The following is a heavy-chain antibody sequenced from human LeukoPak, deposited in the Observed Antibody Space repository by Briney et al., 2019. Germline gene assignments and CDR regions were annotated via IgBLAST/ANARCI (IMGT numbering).Heavy chain of an antibody. Sequence: GESLKISCKGSGYSFTSYWIGWVRQMPGKGLEWMGIIYPGDSDTRYSPSFQGQVTISADKSISTAYLQWSSLKASDTAIHYCARQGAAGKYYYYYTDVWGKGTTVTVSS. CDR1: GYSFTSYW. CDR2: IYPGDSDT. CDR3: ARQGAAGKYYYYYTDV. V-gene: IGHV5-51*01. D-gene: IGHD6-13*01. J-gene: IGHJ6*03.